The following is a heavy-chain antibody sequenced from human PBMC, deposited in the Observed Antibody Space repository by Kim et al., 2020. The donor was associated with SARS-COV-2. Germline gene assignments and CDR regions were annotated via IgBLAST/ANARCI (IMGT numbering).Heavy chain of an antibody. CDR2: IYSGGST. J-gene: IGHJ6*02. D-gene: IGHD2-2*01. V-gene: IGHV3-53*01. CDR3: ARVLQYCSSTSCYGHNGYYYYGMDV. Sequence: GGSLRLSCAASGFTVSSNYMSWVRQAPGKGLEWVSVIYSGGSTYYADSVKGRFTISRDNSKNTLYLQMNSLRAEDTAVYYCARVLQYCSSTSCYGHNGYYYYGMDVWGQGTTVTVSS. CDR1: GFTVSSNY.